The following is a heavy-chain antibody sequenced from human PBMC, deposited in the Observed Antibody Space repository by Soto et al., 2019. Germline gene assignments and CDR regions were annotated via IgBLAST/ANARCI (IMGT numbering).Heavy chain of an antibody. CDR2: TWYAGSSQ. Sequence: QVNLVQSGGGRVQPGRALRLSCEASGFTFINAGMEWISQAQGKGLEWVARTWYAGSSQYYAETVKGRCTISRDNSKTRVYMERTSVRVEDTVVDYCARDMASNYDGMALWGQGTTVIVSS. J-gene: IGHJ6*02. V-gene: IGHV3-33*01. CDR1: GFTFINAG. D-gene: IGHD3-16*01. CDR3: ARDMASNYDGMAL.